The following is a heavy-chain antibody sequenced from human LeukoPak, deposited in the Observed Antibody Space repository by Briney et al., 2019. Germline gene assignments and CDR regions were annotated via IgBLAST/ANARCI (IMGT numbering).Heavy chain of an antibody. CDR2: INHSGST. CDR3: ASRIVARRVRDAFDI. V-gene: IGHV4-39*07. Sequence: KSSETLSLTCTVSGVSISSSNSYWGWIRQPPGKGLEWIGEINHSGSTNYNPSLKSRVTISVDTSKNQFSLKLSSVTAADTAVYYCASRIVARRVRDAFDIWGQGTMVTVSS. D-gene: IGHD6-6*01. CDR1: GVSISSSNSY. J-gene: IGHJ3*02.